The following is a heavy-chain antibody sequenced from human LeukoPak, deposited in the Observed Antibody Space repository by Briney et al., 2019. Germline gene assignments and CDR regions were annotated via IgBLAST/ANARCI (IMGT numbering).Heavy chain of an antibody. V-gene: IGHV4-39*07. CDR2: VYYTGSI. Sequence: SETLSLTCSVSGDSITSGAYYWAWLRQPPGRGLEWIGSVYYTGSIKYNPSLKGRVSISRDMSKNQFSLNVNSVDATVTTVYYGARRDYAAWFDPWGQGTLVTVSS. CDR1: GDSITSGAYY. D-gene: IGHD4/OR15-4a*01. J-gene: IGHJ5*02. CDR3: ARRDYAAWFDP.